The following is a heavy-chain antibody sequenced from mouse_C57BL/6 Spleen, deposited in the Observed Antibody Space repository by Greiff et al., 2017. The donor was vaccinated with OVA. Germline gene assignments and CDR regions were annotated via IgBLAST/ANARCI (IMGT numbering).Heavy chain of an antibody. V-gene: IGHV2-4*01. CDR3: AISMITNWFAY. J-gene: IGHJ3*01. Sequence: VKVVESGPGLVQPSQSLSITCTVSGFSLTSYGVHWVRQPPGKGLEWLGVIWSGGSTDYNAAFISRLSISKDNSKSQVFFKMNSLQADDTAIYYCAISMITNWFAYWGQGTLVTVSA. CDR1: GFSLTSYG. D-gene: IGHD2-4*01. CDR2: IWSGGST.